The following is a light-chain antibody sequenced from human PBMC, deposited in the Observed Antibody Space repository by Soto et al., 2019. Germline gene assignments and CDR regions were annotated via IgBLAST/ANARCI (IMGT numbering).Light chain of an antibody. CDR2: GAS. V-gene: IGKV3-15*01. CDR1: QRISSN. Sequence: VVITQSPATLSVSPGERATLSGRASQRISSNLAWYQQRPGQAPRLLIYGASTRAPGIPARFSGSGSETEFTLTISSLQSEDFAVYYCQHYNNWPPWTFGQGTKV. J-gene: IGKJ1*01. CDR3: QHYNNWPPWT.